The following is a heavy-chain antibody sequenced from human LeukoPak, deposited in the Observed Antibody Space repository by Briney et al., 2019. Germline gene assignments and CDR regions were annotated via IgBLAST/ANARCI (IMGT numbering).Heavy chain of an antibody. V-gene: IGHV4-30-4*08. Sequence: SQTLSLTCTVSGGSISSGDYYWGWIRQPPGKGLEWIGYIYYSGSTYYNPSLKSRVTISVDTSKNQFSLKLSSVTAADTAGYYCARGYSSSSPPPTVDYWGQGTLVTVSS. CDR2: IYYSGST. CDR1: GGSISSGDYY. CDR3: ARGYSSSSPPPTVDY. J-gene: IGHJ4*02. D-gene: IGHD6-6*01.